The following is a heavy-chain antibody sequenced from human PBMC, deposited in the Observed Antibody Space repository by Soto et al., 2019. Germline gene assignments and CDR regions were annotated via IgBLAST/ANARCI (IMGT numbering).Heavy chain of an antibody. CDR3: ASKYSSSSGYYYDYMDV. CDR1: GGTFSSYT. Sequence: QVQLVQSGAEVKKPGSSVKVSCKASGGTFSSYTISWVRQAPGQGLEWMGRIIPILGIANYAQKFQGRVTITADKSTSTAYMELSSLRSEDTAVYYCASKYSSSSGYYYDYMDVWGKGTTVTVSS. D-gene: IGHD6-6*01. CDR2: IIPILGIA. V-gene: IGHV1-69*02. J-gene: IGHJ6*03.